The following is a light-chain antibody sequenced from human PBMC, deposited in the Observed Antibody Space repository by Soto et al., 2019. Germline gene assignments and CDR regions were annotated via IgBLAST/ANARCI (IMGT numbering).Light chain of an antibody. CDR1: QSVSSY. J-gene: IGKJ2*01. CDR3: QQRSNWPPYT. CDR2: DAS. V-gene: IGKV3-11*01. Sequence: EIVLTQSPATLSLSPGERATLSCRASQSVSSYLAWYQQKPGQAPRLLIYDASNRATGIPARFSGSGSGTDFTLTISGLEPEAFAVYYCQQRSNWPPYTFGQWTKLEIK.